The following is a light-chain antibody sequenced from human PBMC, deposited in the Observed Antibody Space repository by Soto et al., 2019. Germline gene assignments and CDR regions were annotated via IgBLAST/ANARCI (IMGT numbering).Light chain of an antibody. CDR2: GAS. V-gene: IGKV3-15*01. Sequence: EIVMTQSPATLSVSPGERATLSCRASQSVSSNLAWYQQNPGQAPRLLIYGASTRATGIPARFSGSGSGTEFTLTISSLQSEDFAVYYCQQYNTWPPLTFGGGTKVDIK. J-gene: IGKJ4*01. CDR1: QSVSSN. CDR3: QQYNTWPPLT.